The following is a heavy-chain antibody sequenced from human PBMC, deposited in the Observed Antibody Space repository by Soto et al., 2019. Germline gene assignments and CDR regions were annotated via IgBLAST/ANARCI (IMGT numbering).Heavy chain of an antibody. CDR1: GYTFTGYP. CDR2: INAGNGNT. D-gene: IGHD3-22*01. V-gene: IGHV1-3*05. Sequence: QVQLVQSGAEEKKPGASVKVSCKASGYTFTGYPIHWVRQAPGQRLEWMGWINAGNGNTKYSQKFQGRVTITRDTSASTAYMELSSLRSEDTAVYYSARDYYDSSGSSYYFGYWGQGTLVTVSS. J-gene: IGHJ4*02. CDR3: ARDYYDSSGSSYYFGY.